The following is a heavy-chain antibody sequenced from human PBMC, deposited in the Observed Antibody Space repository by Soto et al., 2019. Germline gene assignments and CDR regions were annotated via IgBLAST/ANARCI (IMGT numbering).Heavy chain of an antibody. V-gene: IGHV3-7*04. CDR1: GLTFSSYW. J-gene: IGHJ3*02. CDR3: ARGDYFDSSGHFSDAFDI. D-gene: IGHD3-22*01. CDR2: IKPDGSEK. Sequence: GGSPRLSCAASGLTFSSYWMSWVRQAPGKGLEWVANIKPDGSEKWYVDSVKGRFTISRDNAKNSLYLQMVSLRAEDTAVYYCARGDYFDSSGHFSDAFDIWGRGTMVTVSS.